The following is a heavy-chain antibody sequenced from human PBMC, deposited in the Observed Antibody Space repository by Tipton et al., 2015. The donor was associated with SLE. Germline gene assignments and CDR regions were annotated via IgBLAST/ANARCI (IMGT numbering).Heavy chain of an antibody. CDR1: GYTFTGYY. J-gene: IGHJ5*02. Sequence: QLVQSGGGVVQPGRSLRLSCAASGYTFTGYYMHWVRQAPGQGLEWMGWINPNSGGTNYAQKFQGRVTMTRDTPISTAYMGLSRLRSDDTAVYYCAREDRIGNWFDPWGQGTLVTVSS. D-gene: IGHD1-14*01. V-gene: IGHV1-2*02. CDR2: INPNSGGT. CDR3: AREDRIGNWFDP.